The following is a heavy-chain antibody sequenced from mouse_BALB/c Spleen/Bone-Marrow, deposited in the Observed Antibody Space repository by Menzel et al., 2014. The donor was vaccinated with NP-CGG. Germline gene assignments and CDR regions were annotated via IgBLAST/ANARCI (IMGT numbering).Heavy chain of an antibody. D-gene: IGHD1-2*01. Sequence: SGTVLARPGASVKMSCKASGYTFTSYWIHWVKQRPGQGLEWIGAIYPGNSDTSYNQKFKGKAKLTAVTSTSTAYMELSSLTNEDSAVYYCTREGLLRLRYFDYWGQGTTLTVSS. J-gene: IGHJ2*01. CDR1: GYTFTSYW. CDR3: TREGLLRLRYFDY. V-gene: IGHV1-5*01. CDR2: IYPGNSDT.